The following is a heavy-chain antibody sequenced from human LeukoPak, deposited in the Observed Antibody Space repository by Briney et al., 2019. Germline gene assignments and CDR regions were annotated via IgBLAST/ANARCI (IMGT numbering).Heavy chain of an antibody. V-gene: IGHV1-46*01. Sequence: ASVKVSCKASGYTFTSYYMHWVRQAPGQGLEWMGIINPSGGSTSYAQKFQGGVTISVDTSKNQFSLKLSSVTAADTAVYYCASQWLWSEIIVVVPAANKRYWFDPWGQGTLVTVSS. CDR2: INPSGGST. CDR1: GYTFTSYY. CDR3: ASQWLWSEIIVVVPAANKRYWFDP. D-gene: IGHD2-2*01. J-gene: IGHJ5*02.